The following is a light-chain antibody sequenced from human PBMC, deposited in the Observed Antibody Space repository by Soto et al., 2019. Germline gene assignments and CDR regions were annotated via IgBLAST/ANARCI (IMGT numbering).Light chain of an antibody. Sequence: QLVLTQSPSASGTPGQRVTISCSGSSSNIGSNTVNWYQQLPGTAPKLLIYSHSQRPSGVPDRFSGSMSGTSASLAISGLQSEDEADYYCAVWDDSLNGVLFGGGTKLTVL. J-gene: IGLJ2*01. CDR3: AVWDDSLNGVL. CDR1: SSNIGSNT. CDR2: SHS. V-gene: IGLV1-44*01.